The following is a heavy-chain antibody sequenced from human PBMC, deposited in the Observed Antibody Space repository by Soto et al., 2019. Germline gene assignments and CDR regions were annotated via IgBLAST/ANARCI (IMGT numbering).Heavy chain of an antibody. CDR2: ISSHGSDK. CDR3: AKDQGIAGSHGIA. D-gene: IGHD6-13*01. V-gene: IGHV3-30*18. J-gene: IGHJ3*01. Sequence: ESGGGVVQPGTSLRLSCAASGFTFNNYGMHWVRQAPGTGLEWVAAISSHGSDKYYADSVKGRLTISRDNSKNTLYLQMHSLRAEDTAVYSCAKDQGIAGSHGIAWGQGTMVTVSS. CDR1: GFTFNNYG.